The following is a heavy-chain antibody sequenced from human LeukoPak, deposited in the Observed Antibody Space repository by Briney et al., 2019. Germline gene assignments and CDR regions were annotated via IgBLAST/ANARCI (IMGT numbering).Heavy chain of an antibody. CDR1: GFTFTTYW. CDR2: INPDGSST. J-gene: IGHJ4*02. V-gene: IGHV3-74*01. D-gene: IGHD3-22*01. Sequence: PGGSLSLSCAASGFTFTTYWMHWVRQAPGKGLVWVSRINPDGSSTTYADSVKGRFTISRDNAKNTLFPQMSSLRAEDTAVYYCARGRYYYDPLDYWGQGTLVTVSS. CDR3: ARGRYYYDPLDY.